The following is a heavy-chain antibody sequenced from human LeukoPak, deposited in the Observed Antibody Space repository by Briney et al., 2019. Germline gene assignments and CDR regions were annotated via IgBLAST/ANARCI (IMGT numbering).Heavy chain of an antibody. V-gene: IGHV3-48*03. CDR2: ISSSGSTI. D-gene: IGHD3-10*02. Sequence: GGPLRLSCAASGFTFSSYEMNCARQAPWKGLGWVSYISSSGSTIYYADSVKGRFTISRDNAKNSLYLQMNSLRAEDPAVYYCAELGITMIGGVWGKGTTVTISS. J-gene: IGHJ6*04. CDR3: AELGITMIGGV. CDR1: GFTFSSYE.